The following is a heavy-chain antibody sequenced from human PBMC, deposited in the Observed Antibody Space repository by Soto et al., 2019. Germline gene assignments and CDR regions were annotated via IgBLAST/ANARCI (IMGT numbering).Heavy chain of an antibody. CDR1: GFTFSSYA. CDR2: ISYDGSNK. D-gene: IGHD5-12*01. J-gene: IGHJ4*02. CDR3: ARDRRKGDGYNYFDY. V-gene: IGHV3-30-3*01. Sequence: GGSLRLSCAASGFTFSSYAMHWVRQAPGKGLEWVAVISYDGSNKYYADSVKGRFTISRDNSKNTLYLQMNSLRAEDTTVYYCARDRRKGDGYNYFDYWGQGTLVTVSS.